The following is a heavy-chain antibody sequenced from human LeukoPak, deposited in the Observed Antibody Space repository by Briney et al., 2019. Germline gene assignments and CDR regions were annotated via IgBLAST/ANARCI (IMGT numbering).Heavy chain of an antibody. CDR2: INHSGST. CDR3: ARITGFDP. Sequence: PSETLSLTCTVSGGSISSYYWSWIRQPPGKGLEWIGEINHSGSTNYNPSLKSRITISVDTSKNQFSLKLSSVTAADTAVYYCARITGFDPWGQGTLVTVSS. D-gene: IGHD3-10*01. V-gene: IGHV4-34*01. CDR1: GGSISSYY. J-gene: IGHJ5*02.